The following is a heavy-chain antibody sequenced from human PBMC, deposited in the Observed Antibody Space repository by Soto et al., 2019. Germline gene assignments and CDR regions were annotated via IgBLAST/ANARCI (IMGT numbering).Heavy chain of an antibody. CDR2: IHSTRSP. CDR1: GDSVSKYY. D-gene: IGHD4-17*01. J-gene: IGHJ5*02. V-gene: IGHV4-4*07. Sequence: SETLSLTCTVSGDSVSKYYWNWIRQPAGKGLEWIGRIHSTRSPNYNPSLKSRVTMSVDTSKNQFSLKLNLTSVTAADTAVYYCARSPAYGDYANLDTWGQGTLVNVSS. CDR3: ARSPAYGDYANLDT.